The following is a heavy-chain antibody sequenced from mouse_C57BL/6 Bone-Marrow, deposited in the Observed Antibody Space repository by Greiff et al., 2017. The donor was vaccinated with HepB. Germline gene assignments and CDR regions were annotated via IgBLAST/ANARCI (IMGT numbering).Heavy chain of an antibody. CDR3: AREAGKGSVAY. Sequence: VQLQQSGPELVKPGASVKMSCKASGYTFTDYNMHWVKQSHGKSLEWIGYINPNNGGTSYNQKFKGKATLTVNKSSSTAYMGLRSLTSEDSAVYYCAREAGKGSVAYWGQGTLVTVSA. V-gene: IGHV1-22*01. CDR1: GYTFTDYN. D-gene: IGHD4-1*01. J-gene: IGHJ3*01. CDR2: INPNNGGT.